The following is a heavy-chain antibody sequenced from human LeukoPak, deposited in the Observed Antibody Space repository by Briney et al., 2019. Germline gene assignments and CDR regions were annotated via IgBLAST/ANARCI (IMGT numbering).Heavy chain of an antibody. V-gene: IGHV3-20*01. CDR1: GFTFDDYG. J-gene: IGHJ6*03. Sequence: GGSLRLSCAASGFTFDDYGMSWVRQAPGKGLEWVSGINWNGGSTGYVDSVKGRFTISSDKAKNPLYLQMNSLRADDTAVYNCAKAGRGGAITLVRGVKGDYYYMDVWGKGTTVTISS. CDR3: AKAGRGGAITLVRGVKGDYYYMDV. D-gene: IGHD3-10*01. CDR2: INWNGGST.